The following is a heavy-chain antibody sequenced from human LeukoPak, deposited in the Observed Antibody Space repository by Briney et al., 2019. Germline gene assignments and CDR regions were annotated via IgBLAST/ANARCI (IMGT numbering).Heavy chain of an antibody. J-gene: IGHJ4*02. Sequence: GGSLRLSCAASGFTFSSYAMSWVRQAPGKGLEWVSAISGSGGSTYYADSAKGRFTISRDNSKNTPYLQMNSLRAEDTAVYYCATIVVVPAETPYYFDYWGQGTLVTVSS. CDR2: ISGSGGST. D-gene: IGHD2-2*01. CDR1: GFTFSSYA. V-gene: IGHV3-23*01. CDR3: ATIVVVPAETPYYFDY.